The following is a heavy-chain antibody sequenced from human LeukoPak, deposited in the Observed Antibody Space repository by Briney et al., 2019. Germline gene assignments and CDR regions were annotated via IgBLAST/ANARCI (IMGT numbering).Heavy chain of an antibody. J-gene: IGHJ4*02. D-gene: IGHD6-19*01. CDR3: AKGGHSSGWYWNY. CDR2: INSDGSST. V-gene: IGHV3-74*01. CDR1: GFTFSSYW. Sequence: LGGSLRLSCAASGFTFSSYWMHWVRQAPGKGLVWVSRINSDGSSTSYADSVKGRFTISRDNAKNTLYLQMNSLRAEDTAVYYCAKGGHSSGWYWNYWGQGTLVTVSS.